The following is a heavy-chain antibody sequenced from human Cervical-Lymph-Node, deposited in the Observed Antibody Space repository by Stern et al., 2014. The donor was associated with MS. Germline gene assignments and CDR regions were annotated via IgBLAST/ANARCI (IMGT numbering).Heavy chain of an antibody. CDR1: GFTFSNYA. CDR3: AKRPGYDFWSAYYRAYVDF. Sequence: VQSGGSLRLSCAASGFTFSNYAMSWVRQAPGKGLEWISNISGSGGSIYYADSVRGRFTLSRDNSKNTLYLQMNSLRADDTAVYYCAKRPGYDFWSAYYRAYVDFWGQGALVTVSS. D-gene: IGHD3-3*01. V-gene: IGHV3-23*01. J-gene: IGHJ4*02. CDR2: ISGSGGSI.